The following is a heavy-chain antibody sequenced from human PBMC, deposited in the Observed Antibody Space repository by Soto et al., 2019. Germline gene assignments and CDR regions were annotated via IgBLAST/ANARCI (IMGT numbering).Heavy chain of an antibody. J-gene: IGHJ6*03. CDR1: GYTLTELS. CDR2: FDPEDGET. CDR3: ATVPRYYYYYYMDV. V-gene: IGHV1-24*01. Sequence: ASVNVSCKVSGYTLTELSMHWVRQAPGKGLEWMGGFDPEDGETIYAQKFQGRVTMTEDTSTDTAYMELSSLRSEDTAVYYCATVPRYYYYYYMDVWGKGTTVTVSS.